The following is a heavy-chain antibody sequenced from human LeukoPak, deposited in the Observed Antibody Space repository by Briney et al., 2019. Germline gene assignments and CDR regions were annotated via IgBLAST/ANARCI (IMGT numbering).Heavy chain of an antibody. CDR3: ARGRDYGGLYYFDY. Sequence: TSSETLSLTCTVSGGSISSSSYYWGWIRQPPGKGLEWIGSIYYSGSTNYNPSLKSRVTISVDTSKNQFSLKLSSVTAADTAVYYCARGRDYGGLYYFDYWGQGTLVTVSS. CDR1: GGSISSSSYY. V-gene: IGHV4-39*07. J-gene: IGHJ4*02. CDR2: IYYSGST. D-gene: IGHD4-23*01.